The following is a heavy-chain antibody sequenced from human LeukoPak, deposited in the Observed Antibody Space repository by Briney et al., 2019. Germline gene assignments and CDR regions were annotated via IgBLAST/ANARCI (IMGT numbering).Heavy chain of an antibody. V-gene: IGHV3-53*04. CDR2: IYSGGST. CDR3: ARDSRYYDIFTNSLADAFDI. Sequence: PGGSLRLSCAASGFTVSSNYMSWVRQAPGKGLEWVSVIYSGGSTYYADSVKGRFTISRHNSKNTLYLQMNSLRAEDTAVYYCARDSRYYDIFTNSLADAFDIWGQGTMVTVSS. CDR1: GFTVSSNY. D-gene: IGHD3-9*01. J-gene: IGHJ3*02.